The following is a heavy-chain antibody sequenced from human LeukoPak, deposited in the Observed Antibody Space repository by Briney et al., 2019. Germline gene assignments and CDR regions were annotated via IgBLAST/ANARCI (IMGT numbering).Heavy chain of an antibody. V-gene: IGHV3-23*01. J-gene: IGHJ4*02. Sequence: GGSLRLSCAASGFTFSSYAMSWVRQAPGKGLGWVSAISGSGGSTYYADSVKGRFTISRDNSKNTLYLQMNSLRAEDTAVYYCANTVVRGVTSDYWGQGTLVTVSS. CDR2: ISGSGGST. D-gene: IGHD3-10*01. CDR1: GFTFSSYA. CDR3: ANTVVRGVTSDY.